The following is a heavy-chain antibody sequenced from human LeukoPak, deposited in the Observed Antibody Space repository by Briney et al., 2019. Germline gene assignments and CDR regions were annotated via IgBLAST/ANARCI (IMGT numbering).Heavy chain of an antibody. Sequence: ASVTVSCKASGYTFTGHYIHWVRQAPGQGLEWMGRIIPNSGGTKYAQKFQGRVTMTRDTSISTAYMELSRLRSDDTAVYYCARERTISANWFDPWGQGTLVTVSS. CDR3: ARERTISANWFDP. D-gene: IGHD3-3*01. V-gene: IGHV1-2*06. CDR2: IIPNSGGT. J-gene: IGHJ5*02. CDR1: GYTFTGHY.